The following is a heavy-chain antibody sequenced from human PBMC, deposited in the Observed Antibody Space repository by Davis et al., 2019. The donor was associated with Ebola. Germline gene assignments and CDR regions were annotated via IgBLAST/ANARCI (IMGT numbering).Heavy chain of an antibody. Sequence: GESLKISCETSGFIFRNYVMSWVRQAPGKGLEWVSYISSSSTIYYADSVKGRFTISRDNAKNSLYLQMNSLRDEDTAVYYCARDSMATLVYWGQGTLVTVSS. J-gene: IGHJ4*02. CDR2: ISSSSTI. CDR3: ARDSMATLVY. V-gene: IGHV3-48*02. CDR1: GFIFRNYV. D-gene: IGHD5-24*01.